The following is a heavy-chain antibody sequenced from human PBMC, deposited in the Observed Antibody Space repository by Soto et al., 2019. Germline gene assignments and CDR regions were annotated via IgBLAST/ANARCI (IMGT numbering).Heavy chain of an antibody. J-gene: IGHJ6*02. Sequence: PGGSLRLSCAASGFTFSSYGMHWVRQAPGKGLEWVAVIWYDGSNKYYADSVKGRFTISRDNSKNTLYPQMNSLRAEDTAVYYCARDDYDCSSTSCYRYYGMDVWGQGTTVTVSS. CDR3: ARDDYDCSSTSCYRYYGMDV. CDR1: GFTFSSYG. V-gene: IGHV3-33*01. D-gene: IGHD2-2*02. CDR2: IWYDGSNK.